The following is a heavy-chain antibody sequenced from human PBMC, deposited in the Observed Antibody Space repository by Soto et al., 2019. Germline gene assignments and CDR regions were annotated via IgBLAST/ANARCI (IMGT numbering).Heavy chain of an antibody. Sequence: QITLKESGPTLVKPTQTLTLTCTFSGFSLTTSPVGVGWIRQPPGKALECLALIFWDDDKRYSPSLKSRLTITKYTSKNQVVLTMTDMDTVDTATYYCAHRRAMGSNWNYGDFDYWGQGTVVTVSS. CDR1: GFSLTTSPVG. D-gene: IGHD1-7*01. V-gene: IGHV2-5*02. CDR3: AHRRAMGSNWNYGDFDY. J-gene: IGHJ4*02. CDR2: IFWDDDK.